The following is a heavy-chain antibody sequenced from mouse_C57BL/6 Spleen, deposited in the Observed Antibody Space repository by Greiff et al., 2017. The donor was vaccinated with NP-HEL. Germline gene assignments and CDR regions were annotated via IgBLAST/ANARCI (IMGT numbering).Heavy chain of an antibody. Sequence: VQLQQSGPELVKPGASVKISCKASGYTFTDYYMNWVKQSHGKSLEWIGDINPNNGGTSYNQKFKGKATLTVDKSSSTAYMELRSLTSEDSAVYYCASLYYGSSWDYWGQGTTLTVSS. CDR1: GYTFTDYY. D-gene: IGHD1-1*01. V-gene: IGHV1-26*01. CDR3: ASLYYGSSWDY. CDR2: INPNNGGT. J-gene: IGHJ2*01.